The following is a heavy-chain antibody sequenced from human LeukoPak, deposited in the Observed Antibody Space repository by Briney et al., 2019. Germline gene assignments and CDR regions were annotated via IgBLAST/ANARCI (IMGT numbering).Heavy chain of an antibody. CDR1: GFTFSSYG. CDR2: IRYDGSNK. CDR3: AKERRLYSSGRYTGGYFQH. D-gene: IGHD6-19*01. J-gene: IGHJ1*01. V-gene: IGHV3-30*02. Sequence: PGGSLRLSCAASGFTFSSYGMHWVRQAPGKGLEWVAFIRYDGSNKYYADSVKGRFTISRDNSKNTLYLQMNSLRAEDTAVYYCAKERRLYSSGRYTGGYFQHWGQGTLVTVSS.